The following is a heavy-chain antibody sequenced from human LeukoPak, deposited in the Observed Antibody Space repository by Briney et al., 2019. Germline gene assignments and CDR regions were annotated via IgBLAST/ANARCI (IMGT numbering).Heavy chain of an antibody. V-gene: IGHV3-23*01. CDR1: GFTFSIYA. CDR2: ISGSGDST. J-gene: IGHJ4*02. CDR3: AKDRRTEGDYNWFDY. D-gene: IGHD4-17*01. Sequence: PGGSLRLSCAAPGFTFSIYAMSWVRQAPGKGLEWVSTISGSGDSTYYADSVKGRSTISRDNSKNTLYLQMNSLRAEDTAVYSCAKDRRTEGDYNWFDYWGQGTLVTVSS.